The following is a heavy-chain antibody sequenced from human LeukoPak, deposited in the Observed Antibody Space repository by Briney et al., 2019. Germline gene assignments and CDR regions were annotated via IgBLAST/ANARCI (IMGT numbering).Heavy chain of an antibody. V-gene: IGHV4-34*01. CDR2: INHSGST. CDR3: ARYYDFWSGYYRYNWFDP. J-gene: IGHJ5*02. D-gene: IGHD3-3*01. CDR1: GGSFSGYY. Sequence: SETLSLTCAVYGGSFSGYYWSWIRQPPGKGLEWIGEINHSGSTNYNPSLKNRVTISVDTSKNQFSLKLSSVTAADTAVYYCARYYDFWSGYYRYNWFDPWGQGTLVTVSS.